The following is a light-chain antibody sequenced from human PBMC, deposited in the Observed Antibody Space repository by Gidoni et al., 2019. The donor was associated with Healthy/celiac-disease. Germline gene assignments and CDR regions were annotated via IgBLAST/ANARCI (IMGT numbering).Light chain of an antibody. V-gene: IGKV1-5*03. CDR1: QSISSW. CDR3: QQYNSYSYLT. Sequence: DIQMTQSPSTLSASVGDRVTITCRASQSISSWLAWYQQKPGKAPKLLIYKASSLERGVPSRFSGSGSGTEFTLTISSLQPDDFATYYCQQYNSYSYLTFGGGTKVEIK. CDR2: KAS. J-gene: IGKJ4*01.